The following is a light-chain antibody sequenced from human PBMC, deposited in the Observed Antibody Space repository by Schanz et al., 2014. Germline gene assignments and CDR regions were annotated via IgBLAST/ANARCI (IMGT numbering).Light chain of an antibody. Sequence: EIVVTQSPDTLSLSPGERATLSCRASQSVSDNYLAWYQQKPGQAPRLLIYGASTRATGIPARFSGSGSGTDFTLTISSLEPEDFAVYYCQQRTNWPPFTYGQGTKLEIK. V-gene: IGKV3-11*01. J-gene: IGKJ2*01. CDR3: QQRTNWPPFT. CDR1: QSVSDNY. CDR2: GAS.